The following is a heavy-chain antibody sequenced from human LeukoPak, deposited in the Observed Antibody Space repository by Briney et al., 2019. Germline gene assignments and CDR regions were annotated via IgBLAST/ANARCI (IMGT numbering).Heavy chain of an antibody. J-gene: IGHJ4*02. CDR1: GYTFTGYY. Sequence: ASVKVSCKASGYTFTGYYMHWVRQAPGQGLEWMGRMNPNSGGTNYAQKFQGRVTMTRDTSTSTVYMELSSLRSEDTAVYYCARGYYDSSGYYYPSWGVGQWGQGTLVTVSS. V-gene: IGHV1-2*06. CDR2: MNPNSGGT. D-gene: IGHD3-22*01. CDR3: ARGYYDSSGYYYPSWGVGQ.